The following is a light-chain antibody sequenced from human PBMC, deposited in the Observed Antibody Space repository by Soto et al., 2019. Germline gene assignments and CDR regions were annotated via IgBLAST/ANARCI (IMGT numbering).Light chain of an antibody. V-gene: IGKV3-15*01. Sequence: EIVMTQPPATLTVSPGERATLSCRASQSVSSNLAWYQQKPGQAPRLLTYGASTRATGIPARFSGSGSGTEFTLTISSLQSEDFAVYYCQQYNNWPRTFGQGTKVDI. J-gene: IGKJ1*01. CDR1: QSVSSN. CDR2: GAS. CDR3: QQYNNWPRT.